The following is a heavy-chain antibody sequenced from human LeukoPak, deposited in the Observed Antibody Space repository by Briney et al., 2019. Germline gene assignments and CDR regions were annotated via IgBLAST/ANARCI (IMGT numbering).Heavy chain of an antibody. CDR3: ARFAVHRRITVAGQFGLDY. V-gene: IGHV3-30*03. CDR2: ISYDGSNK. J-gene: IGHJ4*02. D-gene: IGHD6-19*01. CDR1: GFTFSSNG. Sequence: GGSLRLSCAASGFTFSSNGMHWVRQAPGKGLGWVAFISYDGSNKDYADSVKGRFTISRDNSKNTLYLQMNSLRAEDTAVYYCARFAVHRRITVAGQFGLDYWGQGTLVSLSS.